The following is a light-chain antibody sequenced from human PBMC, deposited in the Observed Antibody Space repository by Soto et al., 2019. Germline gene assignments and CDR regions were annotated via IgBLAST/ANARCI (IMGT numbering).Light chain of an antibody. V-gene: IGLV2-14*01. CDR3: SSYRSRTTYV. Sequence: QSALTQPASVSGSPGQSITISCTGTSSDVGGYKYVSWYQQHPGKAPKLMIYEVSNRPSGVSNRFAGSKSGNTASLTISGLQAEDDADYYCSSYRSRTTYVFGIGTKLTVL. CDR1: SSDVGGYKY. J-gene: IGLJ1*01. CDR2: EVS.